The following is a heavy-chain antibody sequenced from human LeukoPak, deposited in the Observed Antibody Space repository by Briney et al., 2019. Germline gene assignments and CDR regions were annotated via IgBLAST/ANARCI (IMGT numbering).Heavy chain of an antibody. J-gene: IGHJ6*04. CDR3: ARDGSGYCSSTSCPGMDV. V-gene: IGHV3-21*01. CDR2: ISSSSSYI. D-gene: IGHD2-2*03. Sequence: GGSLRLSCAASGFTFSSYNMNWVRQAPGKGLEWVPSISSSSSYIYYADSVKGRFTISRDNAKNSLYLQMNSLRAEDTAVYYCARDGSGYCSSTSCPGMDVWGKGTTVTVSS. CDR1: GFTFSSYN.